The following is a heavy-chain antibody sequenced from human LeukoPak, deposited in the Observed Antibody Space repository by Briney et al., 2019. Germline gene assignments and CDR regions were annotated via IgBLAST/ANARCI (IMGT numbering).Heavy chain of an antibody. CDR2: ITSSSSYI. CDR3: AIEMLAAVAAQS. J-gene: IGHJ5*02. D-gene: IGHD6-19*01. Sequence: PGGSLRLSCAASGFTFSSYSMNWVRQAPGKGLEWVSSITSSSSYIYYADSVKGRFTISRDNAKNSLYLQMNSLRAEGTAVYYCAIEMLAAVAAQSWGQGTLVTVSS. V-gene: IGHV3-21*01. CDR1: GFTFSSYS.